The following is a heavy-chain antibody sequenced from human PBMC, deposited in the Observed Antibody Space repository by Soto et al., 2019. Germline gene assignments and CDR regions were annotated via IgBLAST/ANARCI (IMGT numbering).Heavy chain of an antibody. CDR1: GYTFTSYD. Sequence: QVQLVQSGAEVKKPGASVKVSCKASGYTFTSYDINWVRQATGQGLEWMGWMNPNSGNTGYAQKFQGRVTMTRNTSISTAYMELSSLRSEDTAVYYCARGGYYDYIWGSYRSKWDYWGQGTLVTVSS. CDR3: ARGGYYDYIWGSYRSKWDY. V-gene: IGHV1-8*01. J-gene: IGHJ4*02. D-gene: IGHD3-16*02. CDR2: MNPNSGNT.